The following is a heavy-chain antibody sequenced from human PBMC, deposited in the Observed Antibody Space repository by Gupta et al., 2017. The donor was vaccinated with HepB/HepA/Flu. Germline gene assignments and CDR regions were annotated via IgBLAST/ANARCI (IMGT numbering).Heavy chain of an antibody. CDR2: MNPNSGNT. Sequence: QVQLVQSGAEVKKPGASVKVSCKASGYTFTSYDINWVRQATGQGLEWMGWMNPNSGNTGYAQKFQGRVTMTRNTSISTAYMELSSLRSEDTAVYYCATHLPVYSSGWYEEGAFDIWGQGTMVTVSS. CDR3: ATHLPVYSSGWYEEGAFDI. J-gene: IGHJ3*02. V-gene: IGHV1-8*01. CDR1: GYTFTSYD. D-gene: IGHD6-19*01.